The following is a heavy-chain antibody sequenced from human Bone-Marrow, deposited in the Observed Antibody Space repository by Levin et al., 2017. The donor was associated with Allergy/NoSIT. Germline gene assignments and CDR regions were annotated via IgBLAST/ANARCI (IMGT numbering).Heavy chain of an antibody. J-gene: IGHJ5*02. CDR1: GFTFSAYG. D-gene: IGHD3-22*01. CDR3: AGEEGVNSGYSAFDP. Sequence: QPGGSLRLSCAASGFTFSAYGMHWVRQAPGKGLEWVASIWHDGSYRFHADSVKGRFTISRDNSKDTLYLQMDSLRAEDTAVYYCAGEEGVNSGYSAFDPWGQGTLVIVSS. CDR2: IWHDGSYR. V-gene: IGHV3-33*01.